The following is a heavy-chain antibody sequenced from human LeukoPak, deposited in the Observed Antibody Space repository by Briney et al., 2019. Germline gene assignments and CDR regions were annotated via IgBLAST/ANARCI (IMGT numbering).Heavy chain of an antibody. CDR1: GFTFSSYS. Sequence: GGSLRLSCAASGFTFSSYSMNWVRQAPGKGLEWVGRIKSKTDGGTIDYAAPVKGRFIISRDDSKNTLYLQMNSLETEDTAVYYCSRLGVAGYWGQGTLVAVSS. J-gene: IGHJ4*02. D-gene: IGHD6-19*01. CDR2: IKSKTDGGTI. CDR3: SRLGVAGY. V-gene: IGHV3-15*07.